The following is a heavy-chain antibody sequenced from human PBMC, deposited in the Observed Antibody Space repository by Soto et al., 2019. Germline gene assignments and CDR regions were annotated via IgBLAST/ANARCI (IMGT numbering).Heavy chain of an antibody. J-gene: IGHJ6*02. V-gene: IGHV3-30*03. D-gene: IGHD3-22*01. Sequence: GGSLRLSCAASGFTFSSYGMHWVRQAPGKGLEWVAVISYDGSNKYYADSVKGRFTISRDNSKNTLYLQMNSLRAEDTAVYYCARFYYDSSGYLPSPYYYYYGMDVWGQGTTVTVSS. CDR2: ISYDGSNK. CDR3: ARFYYDSSGYLPSPYYYYYGMDV. CDR1: GFTFSSYG.